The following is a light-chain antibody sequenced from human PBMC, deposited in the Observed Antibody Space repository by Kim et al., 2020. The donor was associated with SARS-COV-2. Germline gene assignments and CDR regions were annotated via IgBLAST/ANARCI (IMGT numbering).Light chain of an antibody. V-gene: IGKV1-5*03. Sequence: DIQMTQSPSTLSASAGDRVSITCRASQSISSWLAWYRQKPGKAPNLLIYKASTLETGVPSRFSGSGSGTEFTLTISSLQPDDFATCYCQQYNTFPYTFGQGTKLEI. CDR1: QSISSW. CDR3: QQYNTFPYT. CDR2: KAS. J-gene: IGKJ2*01.